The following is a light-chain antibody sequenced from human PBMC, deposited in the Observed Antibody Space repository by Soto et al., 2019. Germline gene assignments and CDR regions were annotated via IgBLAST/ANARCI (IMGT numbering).Light chain of an antibody. J-gene: IGKJ3*01. CDR2: GAS. V-gene: IGKV3-20*01. Sequence: DIVLTQSPGTLSLSPGERATLSCRATQSVSSKYLAWYQQKPGQAPRDLIYGASIRATGIPERFSGGGSGTDFTLNITRLEAEGVAVYYCQQYGSSPLTFGPGTKVDIK. CDR1: QSVSSKY. CDR3: QQYGSSPLT.